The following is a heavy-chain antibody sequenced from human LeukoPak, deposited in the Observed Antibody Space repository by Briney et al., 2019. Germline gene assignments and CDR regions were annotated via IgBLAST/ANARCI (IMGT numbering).Heavy chain of an antibody. CDR2: IYHTGST. Sequence: SETLSLTCTISGGSVSDYYWSWLRQSPGKGLEWIGYIYHTGSTNYNPSLKSRVTMSVDTSKKQFSLKMSSVTAADTAVYFCARETTMVRGLSWFDPWGQGTLVTVSS. D-gene: IGHD3-10*01. V-gene: IGHV4-59*02. CDR1: GGSVSDYY. J-gene: IGHJ5*02. CDR3: ARETTMVRGLSWFDP.